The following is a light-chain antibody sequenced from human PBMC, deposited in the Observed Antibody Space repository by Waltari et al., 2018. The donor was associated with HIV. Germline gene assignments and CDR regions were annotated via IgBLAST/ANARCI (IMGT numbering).Light chain of an antibody. CDR1: QSVSSSY. CDR2: GAS. Sequence: ELVLTQSPGTLSLSPGERATLSCRASQSVSSSYLAWYQQKPGQAPRLLIYGASSRATGSPDRFSGSGSGTDFTLTISRLEPEDFAVYYCQQYGSSLGQGTKLEIK. CDR3: QQYGSS. V-gene: IGKV3-20*01. J-gene: IGKJ2*01.